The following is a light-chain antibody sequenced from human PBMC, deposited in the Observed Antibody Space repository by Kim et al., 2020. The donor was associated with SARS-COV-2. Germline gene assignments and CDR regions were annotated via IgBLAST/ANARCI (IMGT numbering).Light chain of an antibody. J-gene: IGKJ5*01. CDR1: QDIRND. CDR3: LQHNTYPIT. CDR2: GAS. V-gene: IGKV1-17*01. Sequence: ASVGDRVTITCRASQDIRNDLGWYQQNPGRAPKRLIYGASSLQSGVPSRFSGSGSGTEFTLTIISLQAEDFATYFCLQHNTYPITFGQGTRLEIK.